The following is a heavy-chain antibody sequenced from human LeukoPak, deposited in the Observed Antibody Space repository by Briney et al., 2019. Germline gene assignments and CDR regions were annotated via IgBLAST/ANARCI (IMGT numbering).Heavy chain of an antibody. V-gene: IGHV3-53*01. CDR1: GLSVSSHY. J-gene: IGHJ4*02. D-gene: IGHD3-10*01. CDR3: ARDMYDNGWSSFDY. Sequence: PGGSLRLSCAASGLSVSSHYMSWVRQAPGKGLEWVSVIYSGGTTNYADSVKGRFTISRDNSKNTLYLQMNSLRAEDTALYYCARDMYDNGWSSFDYWGQGALFAASS. CDR2: IYSGGTT.